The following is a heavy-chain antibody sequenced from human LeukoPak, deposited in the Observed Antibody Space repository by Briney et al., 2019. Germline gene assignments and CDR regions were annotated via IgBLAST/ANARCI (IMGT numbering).Heavy chain of an antibody. J-gene: IGHJ4*02. V-gene: IGHV3-23*01. CDR2: ISGSGGST. CDR1: GFTFSSYA. Sequence: AGSLTLSCAASGFTFSSYAMSWVRQAPGKGLEWVSAISGSGGSTYYADSVKGRFTISRDNSKNTLYLQMNSLRPKTTPVYNCAKVAPPFSGDYCFDYWGEGTLVTVSS. D-gene: IGHD4-17*01. CDR3: AKVAPPFSGDYCFDY.